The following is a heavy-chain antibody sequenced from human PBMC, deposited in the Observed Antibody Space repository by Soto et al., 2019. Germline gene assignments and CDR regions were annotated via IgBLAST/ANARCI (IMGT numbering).Heavy chain of an antibody. Sequence: QVQLVESGGGLVKPGGSLRLSCAASGFTFSDYYMSWIRQAPGKGLEWVSYISSSGSTICYADSVKGRFTISRDNAKNSLYLQMNSLRAEDTAVYYCARGLSCISTTCRVWPVDVWGQGTTVTVSS. D-gene: IGHD2-2*01. CDR1: GFTFSDYY. V-gene: IGHV3-11*01. CDR2: ISSSGSTI. J-gene: IGHJ6*02. CDR3: ARGLSCISTTCRVWPVDV.